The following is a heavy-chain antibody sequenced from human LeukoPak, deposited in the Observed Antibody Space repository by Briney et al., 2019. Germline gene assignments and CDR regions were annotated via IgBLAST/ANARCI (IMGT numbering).Heavy chain of an antibody. Sequence: GGSLRLSCAASEFTVSTYWMHWFRQAPGKGLVWVSHINSDGSSTSYADSVKGRFTISRDNAKNTLYLQMNSLRAEDTAVYYCARVGGGSYYFDYWGQGTLVTVSS. V-gene: IGHV3-74*01. J-gene: IGHJ4*02. CDR1: EFTVSTYW. D-gene: IGHD2-15*01. CDR3: ARVGGGSYYFDY. CDR2: INSDGSST.